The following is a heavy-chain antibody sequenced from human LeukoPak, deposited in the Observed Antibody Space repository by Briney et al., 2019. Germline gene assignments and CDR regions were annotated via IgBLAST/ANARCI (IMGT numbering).Heavy chain of an antibody. CDR2: TSAYNGNT. CDR3: ARGIRVLWFGELHY. V-gene: IGHV1-18*04. D-gene: IGHD3-10*01. CDR1: GYTFTSYG. J-gene: IGHJ4*02. Sequence: ASVKVSCKASGYTFTSYGISWVRQAPGQGLEWMGWTSAYNGNTNYAQKLQGRVTMTTDTSTSTAYMELRSLRSDDTAVYYCARGIRVLWFGELHYWGQGTLVTVSS.